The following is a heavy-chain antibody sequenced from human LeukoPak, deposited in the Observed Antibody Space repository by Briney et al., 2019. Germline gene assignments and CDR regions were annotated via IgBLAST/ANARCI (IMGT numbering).Heavy chain of an antibody. V-gene: IGHV3-73*01. J-gene: IGHJ4*02. CDR2: IRSKANSYAT. CDR1: GFTFSGSA. CDR3: TRKLDSGPFDY. D-gene: IGHD1-26*01. Sequence: GGSLRLSCAASGFTFSGSAMHWVRQASGKGLEWVGRIRSKANSYATAYAASVKDRFTISRDDSKNTAYLQMNSLKTEDTAVYYCTRKLDSGPFDYWGQGTLVTVSS.